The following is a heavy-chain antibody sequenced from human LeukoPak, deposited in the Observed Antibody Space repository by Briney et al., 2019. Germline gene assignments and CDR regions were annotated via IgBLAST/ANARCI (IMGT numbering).Heavy chain of an antibody. CDR1: GFTVSSNY. CDR3: AKEVSVYGSGSTYDY. D-gene: IGHD3-10*01. V-gene: IGHV3-53*01. Sequence: GGSLRLSCAASGFTVSSNYMSWVRQAPGKGLEWVLVIYSGGSTYYADSVKGRFTISRDNSKNTLYLQMNSLRAEDTAVYYCAKEVSVYGSGSTYDYWGQGSLVTVSS. J-gene: IGHJ4*02. CDR2: IYSGGST.